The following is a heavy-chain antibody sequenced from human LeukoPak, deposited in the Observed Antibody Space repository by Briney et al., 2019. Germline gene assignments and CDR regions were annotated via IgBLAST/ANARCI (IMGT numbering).Heavy chain of an antibody. CDR2: ISAYNGNT. CDR1: GYTFTSYG. CDR3: ARDPAYYYDSSGCDY. D-gene: IGHD3-22*01. Sequence: EASVKVSCKASGYTFTSYGISWVQQAPGQGLEWMGWISAYNGNTNYAQKLQGRVTMTTDTSTSTAYMELRSLRSDDTAVYYCARDPAYYYDSSGCDYWGQGTLVTVSS. J-gene: IGHJ4*02. V-gene: IGHV1-18*01.